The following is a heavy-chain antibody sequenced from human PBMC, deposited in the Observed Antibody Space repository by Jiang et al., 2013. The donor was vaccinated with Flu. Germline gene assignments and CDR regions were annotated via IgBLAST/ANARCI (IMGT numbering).Heavy chain of an antibody. Sequence: GLVKPSETLSLICTVSGGSISTSSYYWGWVRQPPGKGLQWIGSVYYTGTTYYNPSHKSRATVAADHSKNQFSLKLTSVTAADTAVYYCVRPSSYDNYGMDVWGQGTTVIVSS. CDR3: VRPSSYDNYGMDV. CDR1: GGSISTSSYY. D-gene: IGHD4-17*01. CDR2: VYYTGTT. J-gene: IGHJ6*02. V-gene: IGHV4-39*01.